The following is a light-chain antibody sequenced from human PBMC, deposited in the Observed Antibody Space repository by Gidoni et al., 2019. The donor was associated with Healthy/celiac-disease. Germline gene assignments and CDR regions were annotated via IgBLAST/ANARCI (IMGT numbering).Light chain of an antibody. CDR3: QQRSNWPLLT. Sequence: EIVLTQSPATLSLSPGERATLSCRASQSVSSYLAWYQQKPGQAPRLLIYDASNRATGIPARFSGSGPGTDFTLTISSLEPEDFAVYYCQQRSNWPLLTFXGXTKVEIK. V-gene: IGKV3-11*01. J-gene: IGKJ4*01. CDR1: QSVSSY. CDR2: DAS.